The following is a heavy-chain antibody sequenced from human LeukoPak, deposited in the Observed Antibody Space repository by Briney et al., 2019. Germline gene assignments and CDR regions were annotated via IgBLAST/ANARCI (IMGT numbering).Heavy chain of an antibody. CDR1: GFTFSSYS. J-gene: IGHJ4*02. CDR2: IYSGGST. Sequence: GGSLRLSCAASGFTFSSYSMNWVCQAPGKGLEWVSVIYSGGSTFYADSVKGRFTFSRDNSKNTLYLQMNTPRAEDTAVYYCARGRISFDYWGQGTLVTVSS. D-gene: IGHD2/OR15-2a*01. V-gene: IGHV3-66*01. CDR3: ARGRISFDY.